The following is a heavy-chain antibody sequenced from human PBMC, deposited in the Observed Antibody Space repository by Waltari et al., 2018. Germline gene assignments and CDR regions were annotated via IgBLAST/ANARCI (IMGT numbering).Heavy chain of an antibody. D-gene: IGHD3-10*01. Sequence: QVQLQESGPGLVKPSETLFITCTVSGASISAGYWYWIRQPPGGGLEWIGHFTFRESINYIYNPSLKSRVTISVDRSKNQFSLKLNSVTAADTAVYYCARLGGNSGFDYWGQGVLVTVSS. CDR3: ARLGGNSGFDY. J-gene: IGHJ4*02. CDR1: GASISAGY. CDR2: FTFRESI. V-gene: IGHV4-59*08.